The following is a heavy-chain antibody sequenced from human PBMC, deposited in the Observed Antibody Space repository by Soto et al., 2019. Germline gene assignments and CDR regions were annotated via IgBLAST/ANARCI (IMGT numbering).Heavy chain of an antibody. V-gene: IGHV1-18*01. D-gene: IGHD3-10*01. J-gene: IGHJ3*02. CDR2: ISAYNGNT. CDR3: ARDPPYGSGNDAFDI. CDR1: GYTFTSYG. Sequence: ASVKVSCKASGYTFTSYGISWVRQAPGQGLEWMGWISAYNGNTNYAQKLQGRVTMTTDTSTSTAYMELRSLRSDDTAVYYCARDPPYGSGNDAFDIWGQGTMVTVSS.